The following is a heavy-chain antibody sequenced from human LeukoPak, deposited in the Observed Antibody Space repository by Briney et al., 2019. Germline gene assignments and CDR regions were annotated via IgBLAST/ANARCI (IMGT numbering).Heavy chain of an antibody. CDR3: ARSITIFGVVIPNWFDP. CDR1: GYTFTSYY. CDR2: INPSGGST. D-gene: IGHD3-3*01. V-gene: IGHV1-46*01. Sequence: ASVKVSFKASGYTFTSYYMHWVRQAPGQGLEWMGIINPSGGSTSYAQKFQGRVTMTRDTSTSTVYMELSSLRSEDTAVYYCARSITIFGVVIPNWFDPWGQGTLVTVSS. J-gene: IGHJ5*02.